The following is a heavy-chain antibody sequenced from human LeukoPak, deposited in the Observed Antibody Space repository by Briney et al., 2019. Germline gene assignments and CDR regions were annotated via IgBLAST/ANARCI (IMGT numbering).Heavy chain of an antibody. D-gene: IGHD3-10*01. V-gene: IGHV3-9*01. CDR1: GFTFDDYA. Sequence: GGSLRLSCAASGFTFDDYAMHWVRQAPGKGLEWVPGISWNSGSIGYADSVKGRFTISRDNAKNSLYLQMNSLRAEDTALYYCAKDTYYYGSGSFYYWGQGTLVTVSS. CDR2: ISWNSGSI. J-gene: IGHJ4*02. CDR3: AKDTYYYGSGSFYY.